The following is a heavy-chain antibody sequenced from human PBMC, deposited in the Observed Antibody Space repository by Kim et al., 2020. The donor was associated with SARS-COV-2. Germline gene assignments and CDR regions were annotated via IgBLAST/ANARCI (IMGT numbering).Heavy chain of an antibody. Sequence: SETLSLTCAVSGGSISSSNWWSWVRQPPGKGLEWIGEIYHSGSTNYNPSLKSRVTISVDKSKNQFSLKLSSVTAADTAVYYCARGGNKYSSSWSGNWFDPWGQGTLVTVSS. V-gene: IGHV4-4*02. D-gene: IGHD6-13*01. CDR2: IYHSGST. J-gene: IGHJ5*02. CDR1: GGSISSSNW. CDR3: ARGGNKYSSSWSGNWFDP.